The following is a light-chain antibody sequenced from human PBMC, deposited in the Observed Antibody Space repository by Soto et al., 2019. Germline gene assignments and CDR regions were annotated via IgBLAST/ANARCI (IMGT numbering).Light chain of an antibody. J-gene: IGKJ2*02. V-gene: IGKV3-20*01. CDR2: GAS. Sequence: EIVLTQSPGTLSLSPGERATLSCRDSQSVSSSYLAWYQQKPGQAPRLLIYGASSRATGIPDRFSGSTLTISRLEPEDFAVYYCQQYGSWGGLWTFGQGTKLEIK. CDR1: QSVSSSY. CDR3: QQYGSWGGLWT.